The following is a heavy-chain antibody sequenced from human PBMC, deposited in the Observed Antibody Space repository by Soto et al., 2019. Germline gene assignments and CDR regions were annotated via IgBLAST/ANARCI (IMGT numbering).Heavy chain of an antibody. J-gene: IGHJ4*02. V-gene: IGHV1-18*04. CDR1: GYSFATYG. D-gene: IGHD3-22*01. Sequence: QVQLVQSGAEVKKPGASVKVSCKASGYSFATYGFSWVRKAPGQGLECVGWISAHNGDTHYSQKFQGRVTLTTATSTKSGYMELRSLTSDDPAVYFCATEPIYYNDGSGYYPLGHWGQGTLVTVSS. CDR2: ISAHNGDT. CDR3: ATEPIYYNDGSGYYPLGH.